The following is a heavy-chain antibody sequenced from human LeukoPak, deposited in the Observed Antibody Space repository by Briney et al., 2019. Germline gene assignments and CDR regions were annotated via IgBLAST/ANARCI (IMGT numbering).Heavy chain of an antibody. CDR3: ARDHNLDYFDY. D-gene: IGHD5-24*01. CDR2: IYYSRST. CDR1: GGSLSSYY. V-gene: IGHV4-59*12. Sequence: SETLSLTCTVSGGSLSSYYWSWIRQPPGKGLEWIGYIYYSRSTHYNPSLKSRVTISVDASKNQFSLKLSSVTAADTAVYYCARDHNLDYFDYWGQGTLVTVSS. J-gene: IGHJ4*02.